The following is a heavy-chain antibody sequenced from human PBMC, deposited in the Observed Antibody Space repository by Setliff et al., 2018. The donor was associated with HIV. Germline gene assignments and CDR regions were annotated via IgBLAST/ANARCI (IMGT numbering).Heavy chain of an antibody. CDR1: GFSFNNAW. Sequence: GGSLRLSCAASGFSFNNAWMSWVRQAPGKGLEWVEVIWDDGSNKYYADSVKGRFTIFRDNSKNTLYLQMNSLRAEDTAVYYCARDRVELFWDGELNYMDVWGKGTKVTVSS. V-gene: IGHV3-33*08. CDR3: ARDRVELFWDGELNYMDV. CDR2: IWDDGSNK. J-gene: IGHJ6*03. D-gene: IGHD3-10*01.